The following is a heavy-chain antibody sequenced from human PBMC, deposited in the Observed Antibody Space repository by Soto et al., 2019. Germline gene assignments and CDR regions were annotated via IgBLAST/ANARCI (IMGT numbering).Heavy chain of an antibody. CDR1: GGSISSGGYY. J-gene: IGHJ5*02. CDR2: IYYSGST. CDR3: ARDRPVGYCSSTSCYGGWFDP. Sequence: TSETLSLTCTVSGGSISSGGYYWSWIRQHPGKGLEWIGYIYYSGSTYYNPSLKSRVTISVDTSKNQFSLKLSSVTAADTAVYYCARDRPVGYCSSTSCYGGWFDPWGQGTLVTVSS. D-gene: IGHD2-2*01. V-gene: IGHV4-31*03.